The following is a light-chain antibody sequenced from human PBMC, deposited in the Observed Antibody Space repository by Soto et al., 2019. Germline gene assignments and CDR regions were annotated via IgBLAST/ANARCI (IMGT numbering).Light chain of an antibody. CDR3: QQSYSTPIT. Sequence: DIQMTQSPSSLSASVGDRVTITCRASQSISSYLNWYQQKPGKAPKLLTYAASSLQSGVPSRFSGSGSGTDFTLTISSLQPEDFATYYCQQSYSTPITFGQGTRLVIK. V-gene: IGKV1-39*01. J-gene: IGKJ5*01. CDR2: AAS. CDR1: QSISSY.